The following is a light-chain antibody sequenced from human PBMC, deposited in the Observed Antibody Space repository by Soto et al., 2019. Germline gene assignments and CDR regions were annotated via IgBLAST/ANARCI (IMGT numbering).Light chain of an antibody. CDR2: DAS. CDR3: HQRQSWPRT. V-gene: IGKV3-11*01. CDR1: QSVSYY. J-gene: IGKJ1*01. Sequence: ETVLTQSPGTLSLSPGERATLSCRASQSVSYYLAWYQQKPGQAPRLLIYDASSRATGVPDRFSGSGSGTDFTLTINSLAPEDFAIYYCHQRQSWPRTFGRGTKVDIK.